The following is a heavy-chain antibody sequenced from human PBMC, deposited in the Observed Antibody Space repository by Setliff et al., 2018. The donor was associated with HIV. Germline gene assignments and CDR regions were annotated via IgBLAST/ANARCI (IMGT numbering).Heavy chain of an antibody. J-gene: IGHJ1*01. V-gene: IGHV1-69*06. CDR3: ATDPGYSSTWYSESFQH. Sequence: SVKVSCKASGGTFRSHEISWVRQAPGQGLEWMGGIVPILNTGNYAPKFQGRVTMTEDTSTDTAYMELSSLRSDDTAMYYCATDPGYSSTWYSESFQHWGQGTVVTVSS. D-gene: IGHD6-13*01. CDR1: GGTFRSHE. CDR2: IVPILNTG.